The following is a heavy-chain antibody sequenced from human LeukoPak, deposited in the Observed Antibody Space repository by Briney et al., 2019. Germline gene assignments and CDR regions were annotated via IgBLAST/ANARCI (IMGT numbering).Heavy chain of an antibody. V-gene: IGHV3-7*03. Sequence: GSLRLSCVASGFSLGSNWMSWVRQAPGKGLEWVANIKQDGSEKNYVDSVKGRFTIPRGNAKNSLYLQMNSLRAEDTAVYYCASSTRIAVAKDYGMDVWGQGTTVTVSS. D-gene: IGHD6-19*01. CDR2: IKQDGSEK. CDR3: ASSTRIAVAKDYGMDV. CDR1: GFSLGSNW. J-gene: IGHJ6*02.